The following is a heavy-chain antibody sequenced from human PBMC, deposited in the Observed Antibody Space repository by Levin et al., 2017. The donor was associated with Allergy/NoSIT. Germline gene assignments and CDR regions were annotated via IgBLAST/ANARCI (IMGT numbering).Heavy chain of an antibody. CDR1: GFTFADYA. J-gene: IGHJ1*01. CDR3: VKVASSVLGYCSGGSCYEPQEGYFQN. V-gene: IGHV3-9*01. D-gene: IGHD2-15*01. CDR2: ISWNSAYI. Sequence: PGGSLRLSCAASGFTFADYAMHWVRQAPGKGLEWVSGISWNSAYIDYADSVKGRFTISRDNAKNSLYLQMNSLRREDTALYSCVKVASSVLGYCSGGSCYEPQEGYFQNWGQGTLVTVSS.